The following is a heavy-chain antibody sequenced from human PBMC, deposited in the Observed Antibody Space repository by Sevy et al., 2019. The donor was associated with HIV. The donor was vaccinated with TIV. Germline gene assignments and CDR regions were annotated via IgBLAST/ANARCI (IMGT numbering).Heavy chain of an antibody. V-gene: IGHV4-39*01. Sequence: SETLSLTCTVSGGSISSSSYYWGWIRQPPGKGLEWIGSIYYSGSTYYNPSLKSRVTISVDTSKNQFSLKLGSVTAADTAVYYCARHTRYCSGGSCYKTLDYWGQGTLVTVSS. CDR1: GGSISSSSYY. D-gene: IGHD2-15*01. CDR3: ARHTRYCSGGSCYKTLDY. CDR2: IYYSGST. J-gene: IGHJ4*02.